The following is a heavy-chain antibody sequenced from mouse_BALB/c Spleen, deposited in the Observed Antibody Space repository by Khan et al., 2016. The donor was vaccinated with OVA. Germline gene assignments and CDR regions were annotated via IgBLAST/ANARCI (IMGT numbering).Heavy chain of an antibody. CDR2: IWSDGST. Sequence: VELKESGPGLVAPSQSLSITCTISGFSLSSYGIHWVRQPPGQGLAWLVVIWSDGSTTYNSTLKSRLSITTDNSKSQVFLKMNSLQTDDTAIYYCATQPYYHYYVMDYWGQGTSITVSS. D-gene: IGHD2-10*01. V-gene: IGHV2-6-1*01. CDR3: ATQPYYHYYVMDY. J-gene: IGHJ4*01. CDR1: GFSLSSYG.